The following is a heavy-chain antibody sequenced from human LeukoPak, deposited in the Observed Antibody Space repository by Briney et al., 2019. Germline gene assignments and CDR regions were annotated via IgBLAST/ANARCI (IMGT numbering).Heavy chain of an antibody. V-gene: IGHV3-9*01. CDR1: GFTFDDYA. CDR2: ISWNSGSI. CDR3: ARDRGYDTFDY. D-gene: IGHD5-12*01. J-gene: IGHJ4*02. Sequence: GGSLRLSCAASGFTFDDYAMHWVRQAPGKGLEWVSGISWNSGSIGYADSVKGRFTISRDNTKSSVFLQMNSLRDEDTAVYFCARDRGYDTFDYWGQGTLVTVSS.